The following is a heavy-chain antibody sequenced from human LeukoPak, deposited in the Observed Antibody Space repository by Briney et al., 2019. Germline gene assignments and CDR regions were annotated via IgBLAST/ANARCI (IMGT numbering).Heavy chain of an antibody. J-gene: IGHJ4*02. V-gene: IGHV1-24*01. CDR3: ATPRKGDWLYYFDY. CDR2: FDPEDGET. Sequence: GAPVKVSCKVSGYTLTELSMHWVRQAPGKGLEWMGGFDPEDGETIYAQKFQGRVTMTEDTSTDTAYMELSSLRAEDTAVYYWATPRKGDWLYYFDYWGQGTLVTVSS. D-gene: IGHD3-9*01. CDR1: GYTLTELS.